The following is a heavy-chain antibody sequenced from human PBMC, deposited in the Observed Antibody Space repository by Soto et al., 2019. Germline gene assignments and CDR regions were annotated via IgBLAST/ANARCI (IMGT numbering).Heavy chain of an antibody. CDR1: RFTFSDFA. J-gene: IGHJ5*01. Sequence: DVQLLESGGGLVQPGGSLTLSCAASRFTFSDFAMSWVRQAPGKGLEWVSFIGGLGSDTYYADPVKGRFTISRDNSKNTLYLQMDGLRDEDTALYYCEKDAVPYNGKWDWFDSWGQGTLVIVS. CDR2: IGGLGSDT. CDR3: EKDAVPYNGKWDWFDS. V-gene: IGHV3-23*01. D-gene: IGHD1-20*01.